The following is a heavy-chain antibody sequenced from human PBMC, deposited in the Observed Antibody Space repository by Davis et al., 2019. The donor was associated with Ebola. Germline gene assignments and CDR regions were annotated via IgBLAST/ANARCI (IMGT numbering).Heavy chain of an antibody. Sequence: GGSLRLSCAASGFSFRIYWMSWVRQAPGKGLEWVATVNQDGSQTYYVASVKGRFTMSRDDAKNSLYLQMNNLRVDDTAVYYCATDAWAGFDPWGQGTLVTVSS. V-gene: IGHV3-7*03. D-gene: IGHD1-26*01. CDR3: ATDAWAGFDP. CDR1: GFSFRIYW. CDR2: VNQDGSQT. J-gene: IGHJ5*02.